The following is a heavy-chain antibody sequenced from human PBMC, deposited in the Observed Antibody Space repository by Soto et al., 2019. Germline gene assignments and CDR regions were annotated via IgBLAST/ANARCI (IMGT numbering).Heavy chain of an antibody. J-gene: IGHJ3*02. V-gene: IGHV1-58*02. Sequence: ASVKVSCKASGFTFTSSAMQWVRQARGQRFEWIGWIVVGSGNTNYAQKFQERVTITRDMSTSTAYMELSSLRSEDTAVYYCAADPNAVPAAPGLAFDIWGQGTMVTVSS. D-gene: IGHD2-2*01. CDR1: GFTFTSSA. CDR3: AADPNAVPAAPGLAFDI. CDR2: IVVGSGNT.